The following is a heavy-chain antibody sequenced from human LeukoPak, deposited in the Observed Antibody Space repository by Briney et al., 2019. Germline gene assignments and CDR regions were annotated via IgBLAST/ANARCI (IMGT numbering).Heavy chain of an antibody. V-gene: IGHV3-11*01. CDR2: IGSSDNII. Sequence: PGGSLRLSCAASGFTVNDYYMSWIRQAPGKGLEWVSDIGSSDNIISYASSVKGRFAISRDFAKNSLYLQMNSLRADDTAVYYCAREAVAGAFDSWGQGTLVTVSS. D-gene: IGHD6-19*01. CDR1: GFTVNDYY. J-gene: IGHJ4*02. CDR3: AREAVAGAFDS.